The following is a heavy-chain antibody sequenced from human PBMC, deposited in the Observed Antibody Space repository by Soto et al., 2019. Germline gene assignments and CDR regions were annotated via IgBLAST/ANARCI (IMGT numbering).Heavy chain of an antibody. V-gene: IGHV4-31*02. J-gene: IGHJ4*02. D-gene: IGHD3-10*01. CDR3: ARGRKWVRGVLFDY. CDR2: IYYSGST. Sequence: PSETLSLTCTVSGGSISSGGYYWSWIRQHPGKGLEWIGYIYYSGSTYYNPSLKSRVTISVDTSKNQFSLKLSSVTAADTAVYYCARGRKWVRGVLFDYWGQGTLVTVS. CDR1: GGSISSGGYY.